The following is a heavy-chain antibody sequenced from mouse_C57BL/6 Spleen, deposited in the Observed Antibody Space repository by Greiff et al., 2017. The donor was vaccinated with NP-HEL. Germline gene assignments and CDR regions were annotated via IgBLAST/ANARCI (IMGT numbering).Heavy chain of an antibody. Sequence: QVQLKQPGAELVKPGASVKLSCKASGYTFTSYWMHWVKQRPGRGLEWIGRIDPNSGGTKYNEKFKSKATLTVDKPSSTAYMQLSSLTSEDSAVYYCARGGYYDYDERYFDVWGTGTTVTVSS. J-gene: IGHJ1*03. CDR2: IDPNSGGT. V-gene: IGHV1-72*01. D-gene: IGHD2-4*01. CDR3: ARGGYYDYDERYFDV. CDR1: GYTFTSYW.